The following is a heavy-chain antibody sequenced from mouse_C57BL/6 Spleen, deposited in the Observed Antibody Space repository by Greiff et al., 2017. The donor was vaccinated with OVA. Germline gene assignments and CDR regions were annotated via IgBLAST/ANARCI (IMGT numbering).Heavy chain of an antibody. J-gene: IGHJ4*01. CDR2: ISSGGDYI. CDR1: GFTFSSYA. D-gene: IGHD2-4*01. V-gene: IGHV5-9-1*02. CDR3: TRDDYDGHAMDY. Sequence: EVKLVESGEGLVKPGGSLKLSCAASGFTFSSYAMSWVRQTPEKRLEWVAYISSGGDYIYYADTVKGRFTISRDNARNTLYLQMSSLKSEDTAMYYCTRDDYDGHAMDYWGQGTSVTVSS.